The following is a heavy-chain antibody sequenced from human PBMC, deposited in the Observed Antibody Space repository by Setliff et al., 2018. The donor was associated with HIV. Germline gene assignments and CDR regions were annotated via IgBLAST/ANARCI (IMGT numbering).Heavy chain of an antibody. Sequence: PGESLTISCQGSGYSFTSYWIGWVRQMPGKGLEWMGIIYPGDSDTRYSPSFQGQVTISADKSISTAYLQWSSLRASDTAMYYCATHHDSSGPPDYWGQGTLVTVSS. D-gene: IGHD6-19*01. V-gene: IGHV5-51*01. CDR1: GYSFTSYW. CDR3: ATHHDSSGPPDY. J-gene: IGHJ4*02. CDR2: IYPGDSDT.